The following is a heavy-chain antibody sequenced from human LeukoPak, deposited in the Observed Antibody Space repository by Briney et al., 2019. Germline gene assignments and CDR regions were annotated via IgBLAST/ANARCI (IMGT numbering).Heavy chain of an antibody. J-gene: IGHJ4*02. V-gene: IGHV1-8*01. CDR3: ASGKGIAAAGY. CDR1: GYTFTSYD. CDR2: MNPNSGNT. D-gene: IGHD6-13*01. Sequence: ASVKLSCKASGYTFTSYDINWVRQATGQGLEWMRWMNPNSGNTGYAQNFQGRVTMTRNTSISTAYMELSSLRSEDTAVYYCASGKGIAAAGYWGQGTLVTVSS.